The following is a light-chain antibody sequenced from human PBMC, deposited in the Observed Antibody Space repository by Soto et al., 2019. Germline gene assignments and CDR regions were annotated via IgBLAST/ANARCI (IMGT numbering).Light chain of an antibody. CDR1: QSISSY. CDR3: QQSYSTPRK. Sequence: DIQMTQSPSSLSASVGDRVTITCRASQSISSYLNWYQQKPGKAPKLLIYAASSLQSGVPSRFSGSGSGTDFTLAISSLQPEAFATYYCQQSYSTPRKLGQGTKVAIK. J-gene: IGKJ1*01. V-gene: IGKV1-39*01. CDR2: AAS.